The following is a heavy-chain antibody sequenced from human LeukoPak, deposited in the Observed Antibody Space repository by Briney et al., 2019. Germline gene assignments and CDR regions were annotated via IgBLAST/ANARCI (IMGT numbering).Heavy chain of an antibody. D-gene: IGHD3-22*01. CDR2: ISGSGGST. CDR3: AKPKNYDLRFDI. CDR1: GFTFSSYA. J-gene: IGHJ3*02. V-gene: IGHV3-23*01. Sequence: PGGSLRLSCPASGFTFSSYAMSWVRQAPGKGLEWVSAISGSGGSTYYADSVKGRFTISRDNSKNTLYLQMNSLRAEDTAVYYCAKPKNYDLRFDIWGQGTMVTVSS.